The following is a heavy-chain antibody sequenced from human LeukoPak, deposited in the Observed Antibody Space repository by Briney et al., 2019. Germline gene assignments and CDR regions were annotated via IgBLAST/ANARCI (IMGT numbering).Heavy chain of an antibody. CDR3: ASRGWELPRSWFDP. CDR2: INPNSGGT. J-gene: IGHJ5*02. D-gene: IGHD1-26*01. Sequence: ASVKVSCKASVYTFTGYYMHWVRQAPGQGLEWMGWINPNSGGTNYAQKFQGRVTMTRDTSINTVYMELSGLRSDDTAVYYCASRGWELPRSWFDPWGQGTLVTVSS. V-gene: IGHV1-2*02. CDR1: VYTFTGYY.